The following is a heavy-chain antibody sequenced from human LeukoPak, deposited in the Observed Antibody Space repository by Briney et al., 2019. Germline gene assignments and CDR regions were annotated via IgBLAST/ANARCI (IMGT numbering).Heavy chain of an antibody. CDR1: GFTFSSYA. CDR2: ISGSGGST. V-gene: IGHV3-23*01. CDR3: AKDPEDYYDSSGYYDAFDI. D-gene: IGHD3-22*01. J-gene: IGHJ3*02. Sequence: QSGGFLRLSCAASGFTFSSYAMSWVRQAPGKGLEWVSAISGSGGSTYYADSVKGRFTISRDNSKNTLYLQMNSLRAEDTAVYYCAKDPEDYYDSSGYYDAFDIWGQGTMVTVSS.